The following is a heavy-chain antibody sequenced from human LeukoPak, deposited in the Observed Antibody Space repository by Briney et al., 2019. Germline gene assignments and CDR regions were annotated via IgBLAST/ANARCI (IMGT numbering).Heavy chain of an antibody. CDR3: ARSRGLDLQYYYYLDV. J-gene: IGHJ6*03. CDR2: ISSNGGNT. CDR1: GFTFSGYA. V-gene: IGHV3-64*01. D-gene: IGHD3-10*01. Sequence: SGGSLRLSCAASGFTFSGYAMHWVRQAPGKGLEYVSTISSNGGNTYYANSMKGRFTISRDNSKNTLSLQMGSLRAEDMAVYYCARSRGLDLQYYYYLDVWGKGTTVTVSS.